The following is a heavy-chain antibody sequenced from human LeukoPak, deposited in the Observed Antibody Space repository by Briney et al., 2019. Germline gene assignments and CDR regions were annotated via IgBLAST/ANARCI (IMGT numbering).Heavy chain of an antibody. J-gene: IGHJ4*02. D-gene: IGHD6-19*01. CDR3: ARLLGQWLVLGFDY. CDR2: IYYSGIT. CDR1: GGSISSSSYY. Sequence: PSETLSLTCTVSGGSISSSSYYWGWIRQPPGKGLEWIGSIYYSGITYYNPSLKSRVTISVDTSKNQFSLKLSSVTAADTAVYYCARLLGQWLVLGFDYWGQGTLVTVSS. V-gene: IGHV4-39*01.